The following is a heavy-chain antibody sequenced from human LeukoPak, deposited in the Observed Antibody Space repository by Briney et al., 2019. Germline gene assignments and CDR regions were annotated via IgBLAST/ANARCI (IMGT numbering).Heavy chain of an antibody. V-gene: IGHV4-61*02. J-gene: IGHJ5*02. Sequence: SETLSLTCTVSGGSISSGSYYWSWIRQPAGKGLEWIGRIYTSGSTNYNPSLKSRVTISVDTSKNQFSLKLSSVTAADTAVYYCARGRVILWFGESPHYGHWFDPWGQGTLVTVSS. CDR1: GGSISSGSYY. CDR3: ARGRVILWFGESPHYGHWFDP. CDR2: IYTSGST. D-gene: IGHD3-10*01.